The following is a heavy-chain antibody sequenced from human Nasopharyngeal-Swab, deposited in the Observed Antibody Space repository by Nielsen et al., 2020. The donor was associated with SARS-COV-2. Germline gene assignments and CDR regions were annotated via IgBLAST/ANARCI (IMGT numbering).Heavy chain of an antibody. CDR2: IYHSGST. V-gene: IGHV4-4*02. CDR1: GGSISSSNW. Sequence: SETLSLTCAVSGGSISSSNWWSWVRQPPGTGLEWIGEIYHSGSTNYNPSLKSRVTISVDKSKNQFSLKLSSVTAADTAVYYRARAAETHIVLMVYAIGGYFDYWGQGTLVTVSS. CDR3: ARAAETHIVLMVYAIGGYFDY. D-gene: IGHD2-8*01. J-gene: IGHJ4*02.